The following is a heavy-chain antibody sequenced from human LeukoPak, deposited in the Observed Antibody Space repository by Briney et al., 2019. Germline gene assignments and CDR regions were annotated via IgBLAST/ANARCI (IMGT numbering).Heavy chain of an antibody. CDR3: ARDLYGSGSYYNGYFDY. CDR1: GYTFTSYA. V-gene: IGHV1-3*01. D-gene: IGHD3-10*01. J-gene: IGHJ4*02. Sequence: ASVKVSCKASGYTFTSYAMHWVRQAPRQRLEWMGWINAGNGNTKYSQKFQGRVTITRDTSASTAYMELSSLRSEDTAVYYCARDLYGSGSYYNGYFDYWGQGTLVTVSS. CDR2: INAGNGNT.